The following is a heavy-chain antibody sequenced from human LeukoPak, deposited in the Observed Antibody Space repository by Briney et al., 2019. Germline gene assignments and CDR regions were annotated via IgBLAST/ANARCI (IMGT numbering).Heavy chain of an antibody. D-gene: IGHD2-15*01. CDR1: GFTFNTYN. CDR2: ISSSSSYI. V-gene: IGHV3-21*01. CDR3: ARDWGYCSGGYCYPYYFDY. Sequence: PGGSLRLSCAGSGFTFNTYNMNWVRQAPGKGLEWVSSISSSSSYIYYADSVKGRFTISRDNAKNSLYLQMNSLRAEDTAVYYCARDWGYCSGGYCYPYYFDYWGQGTLVTVSS. J-gene: IGHJ4*02.